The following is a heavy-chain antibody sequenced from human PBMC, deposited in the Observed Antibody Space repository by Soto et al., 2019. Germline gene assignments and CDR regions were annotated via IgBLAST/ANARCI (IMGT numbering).Heavy chain of an antibody. CDR2: IIPIFGTA. V-gene: IGHV1-69*13. CDR3: ARDRVNGDYVVAEYFQH. D-gene: IGHD4-17*01. J-gene: IGHJ1*01. CDR1: GGTFSSYA. Sequence: SVKVSYKASGGTFSSYAISWVRQAPGQGLEWMGGIIPIFGTANYAQKFQGRVTITADESTSTAYMELSSLRSEDTAVYYCARDRVNGDYVVAEYFQHWGQGTLVTVSS.